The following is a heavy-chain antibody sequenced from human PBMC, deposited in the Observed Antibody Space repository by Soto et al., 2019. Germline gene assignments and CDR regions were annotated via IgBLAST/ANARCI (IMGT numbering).Heavy chain of an antibody. CDR3: ARAHSSSSSYDYYYYGMDV. CDR2: ISYDGSKK. Sequence: QVQLVESGGGVVQPGRSLRLSCAASGFSFSTYAMYWVRQAPGKGLEWVALISYDGSKKYYADSVKVRFTISRDNSKYILYVEMNSLRDDDTAVYYCARAHSSSSSYDYYYYGMDVWGQGTTVTVSS. V-gene: IGHV3-30-3*01. D-gene: IGHD6-6*01. J-gene: IGHJ6*02. CDR1: GFSFSTYA.